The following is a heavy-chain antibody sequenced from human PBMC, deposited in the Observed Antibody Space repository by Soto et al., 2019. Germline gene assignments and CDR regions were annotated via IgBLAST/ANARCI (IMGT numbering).Heavy chain of an antibody. D-gene: IGHD2-15*01. CDR2: IYHTGNA. J-gene: IGHJ4*02. CDR3: ARGGWSLDY. Sequence: PSETLSLTCSVSGDSISNSRFYWAWIRQPPGEGLEWIGSIYHTGNAYYNPSLKSRVTIFVDTSKNQFSLKLTSVTAADTAVYYCARGGWSLDYWGQGTLVTVSS. CDR1: GDSISNSRFY. V-gene: IGHV4-39*07.